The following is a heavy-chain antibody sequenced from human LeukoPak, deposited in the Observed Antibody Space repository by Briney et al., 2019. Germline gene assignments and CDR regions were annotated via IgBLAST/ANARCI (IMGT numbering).Heavy chain of an antibody. CDR1: GFTFSSYA. CDR3: ARGGLTIAESTTSWYLDY. V-gene: IGHV3-33*08. J-gene: IGHJ4*02. D-gene: IGHD1-26*01. Sequence: GGSLRLSCAASGFTFSSYAMHWVRQAPGKGLEWVALTWYDGSNKNYADSVKGRFTISRDNSKNTLYLQMNSLRGEDTGVYYCARGGLTIAESTTSWYLDYWGQGTLVTVSS. CDR2: TWYDGSNK.